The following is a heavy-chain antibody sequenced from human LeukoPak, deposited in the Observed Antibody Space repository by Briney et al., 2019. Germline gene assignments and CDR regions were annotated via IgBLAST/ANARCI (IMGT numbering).Heavy chain of an antibody. D-gene: IGHD1-26*01. J-gene: IGHJ4*02. V-gene: IGHV3-66*01. CDR3: VKSGTWADFDS. Sequence: GGSLRLSCAASGFTVSNGYMNWVRQAPGKGLEWVSGIYSGGSTYYADSVKGRFTISRDNSKNTLHLQMSSLRADDTAVYYCVKSGTWADFDSWGQGTLVTVSS. CDR1: GFTVSNGY. CDR2: IYSGGST.